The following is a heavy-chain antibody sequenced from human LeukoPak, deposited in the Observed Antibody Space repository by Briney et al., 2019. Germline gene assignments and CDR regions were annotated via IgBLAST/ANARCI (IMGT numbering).Heavy chain of an antibody. CDR2: INPNSGGT. CDR1: GYTFTSYA. CDR3: ARGGNWNYGWGQGDWFDP. V-gene: IGHV1-2*02. Sequence: GASVKVSCKASGYTFTSYAMNWVRQAPGQGLEWMGWINPNSGGTNYAQKFQGRVTMTRDTSISTAYMELSRLRSDDTAVYYCARGGNWNYGWGQGDWFDPWGQGTLVTVSS. D-gene: IGHD1-7*01. J-gene: IGHJ5*02.